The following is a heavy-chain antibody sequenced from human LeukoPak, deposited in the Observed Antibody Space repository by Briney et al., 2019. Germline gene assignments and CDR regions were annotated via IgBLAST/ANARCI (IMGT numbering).Heavy chain of an antibody. V-gene: IGHV4-34*01. CDR1: GGSFSGYY. CDR2: INYSRST. J-gene: IGHJ5*02. Sequence: SETLSLTCAVYGGSFSGYYWSWIRQPPGKGLEWIGEINYSRSTNYNPSLKSRVTISVDTSKNQFSLKLSSVTAADTAVYYCAREGLNMVRGIIPKEAWGWFDPWGQGTLVTVSS. D-gene: IGHD3-10*01. CDR3: AREGLNMVRGIIPKEAWGWFDP.